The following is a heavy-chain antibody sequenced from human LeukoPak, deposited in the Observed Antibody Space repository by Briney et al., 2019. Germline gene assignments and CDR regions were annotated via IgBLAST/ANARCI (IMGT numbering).Heavy chain of an antibody. J-gene: IGHJ6*03. V-gene: IGHV3-23*01. D-gene: IGHD2-2*01. Sequence: GGSLRLSCAASGFTFSSYAMSWVRQAPGKGLEWVSAISGSGDSTYYADSVKGRFTISRDNSKNTLYLQMNSLRAEDTAVFYCAKEGRYCSSTSCYPFYYYMDVWGKGTTVTVSS. CDR1: GFTFSSYA. CDR2: ISGSGDST. CDR3: AKEGRYCSSTSCYPFYYYMDV.